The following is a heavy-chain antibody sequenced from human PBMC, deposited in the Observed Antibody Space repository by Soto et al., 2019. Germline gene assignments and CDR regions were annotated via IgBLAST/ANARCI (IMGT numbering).Heavy chain of an antibody. V-gene: IGHV3-23*01. Sequence: PGGSLRLSCTASGFTFSSYAMTWVRQAPGRGLEGVSGITASGGRTYYADSVKGRFTTSRHNSESTLYLQLNSLRPEDTATYFCARGRQDFDYWGQGTRVTVSS. J-gene: IGHJ4*02. CDR1: GFTFSSYA. CDR3: ARGRQDFDY. CDR2: ITASGGRT.